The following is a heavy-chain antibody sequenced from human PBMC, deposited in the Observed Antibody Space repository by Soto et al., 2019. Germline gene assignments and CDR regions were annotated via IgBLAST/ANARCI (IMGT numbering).Heavy chain of an antibody. V-gene: IGHV1-2*02. D-gene: IGHD6-6*01. CDR3: ARAFPSSSSPELDY. Sequence: ASVKVSCKASGYTFTGYYMHWVRQAPGQGLEWMGWINPNSGGTNYAQKFQGRVTMTRDTSISTAYMELSRLRSDDTAVYYCARAFPSSSSPELDYWGQGTLVTSPQ. CDR2: INPNSGGT. CDR1: GYTFTGYY. J-gene: IGHJ4*02.